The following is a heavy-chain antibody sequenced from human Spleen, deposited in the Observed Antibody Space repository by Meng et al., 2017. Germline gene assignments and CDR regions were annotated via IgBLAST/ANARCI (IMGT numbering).Heavy chain of an antibody. J-gene: IGHJ3*02. Sequence: SVKVSCKASGCTFSSYAISWVRQAPGQGLEWMGGIIPIFGTANYAQKFQGRVTITADESTSTAYMELSSLRSEDTAVYYCARGEKYYYDSSGPEAFDIWGQGTMVTVSS. CDR2: IIPIFGTA. CDR3: ARGEKYYYDSSGPEAFDI. CDR1: GCTFSSYA. D-gene: IGHD3-22*01. V-gene: IGHV1-69*13.